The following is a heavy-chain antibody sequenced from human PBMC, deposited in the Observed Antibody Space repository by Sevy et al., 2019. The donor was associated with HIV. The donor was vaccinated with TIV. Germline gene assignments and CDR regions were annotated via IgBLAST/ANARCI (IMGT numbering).Heavy chain of an antibody. CDR3: AREGDTVLVPTAVDAFDF. CDR1: GFTFSNYW. D-gene: IGHD2-2*01. CDR2: IKTYGSNR. Sequence: GGSLRLSCAASGFTFSNYWMHWVRQAPGKGLVWVSRIKTYGSNRDSADSVKGRFFISRDNAKNLLYLQMNSLRAEDTAVYYCAREGDTVLVPTAVDAFDFWGQGTMVTVSS. V-gene: IGHV3-74*01. J-gene: IGHJ3*01.